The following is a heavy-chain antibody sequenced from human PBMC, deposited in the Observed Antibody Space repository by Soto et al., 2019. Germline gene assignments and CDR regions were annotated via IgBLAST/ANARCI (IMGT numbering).Heavy chain of an antibody. D-gene: IGHD4-17*01. V-gene: IGHV3-53*01. Sequence: GVSLSPSCAASEVTSCRNYMSWDRKAPGKGLEWVSVIYSGVSGYCADSVKGRFTVARDNSKNTLYLQMNSLRAEDTAVYYCASGFRRTVANSNDALDIWGQGTMVPVSS. CDR2: IYSGVSG. CDR1: EVTSCRNY. J-gene: IGHJ3*02. CDR3: ASGFRRTVANSNDALDI.